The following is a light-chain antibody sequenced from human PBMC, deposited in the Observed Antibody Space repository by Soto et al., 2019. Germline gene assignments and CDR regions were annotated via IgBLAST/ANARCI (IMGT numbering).Light chain of an antibody. CDR1: QSVSSTS. CDR2: RTS. CDR3: QQFGSSVN. V-gene: IGKV3-20*01. Sequence: EIVMTQAPGPLSLSPGEIATLSCSASQSVSSTSLAWYQQKPGQAPRLLIYRTSTRATGIPDRFSGSGSGTDFTLTISRLEPEDFAVYYCQQFGSSVNFGQGTRLEIK. J-gene: IGKJ5*01.